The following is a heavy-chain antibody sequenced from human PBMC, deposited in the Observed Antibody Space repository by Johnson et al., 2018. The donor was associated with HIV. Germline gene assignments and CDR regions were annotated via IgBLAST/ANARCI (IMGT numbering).Heavy chain of an antibody. CDR1: GLTFGDYA. CDR2: IRSKADGGTT. D-gene: IGHD3-3*01. V-gene: IGHV3-49*03. CDR3: TRACWSAVGDGFDI. J-gene: IGHJ3*02. Sequence: VQLVESGGGLVQPGRSPRLSCTTSGLTFGDYAMSWFRQAPGKGLEWVGFIRSKADGGTTEYAASVKGRFTISRDDSKNIAYLHKNSLGTEDTDVYYCTRACWSAVGDGFDIWGQGTMGTVSS.